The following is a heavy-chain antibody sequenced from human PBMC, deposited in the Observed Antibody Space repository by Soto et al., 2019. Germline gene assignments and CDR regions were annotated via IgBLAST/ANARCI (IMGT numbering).Heavy chain of an antibody. D-gene: IGHD4-17*01. V-gene: IGHV3-21*04. J-gene: IGHJ1*01. CDR1: GFTFSSYT. CDR3: AKDMTTVVTGDSQH. Sequence: PGGSLRLSCAASGFTFSSYTMIWVRQAPGKGLEWVSSVSSSSTYIYYADSVKGRFTISRDNAKNSLYLQMNSLRAEDTALYYCAKDMTTVVTGDSQHWGQGTLVTVSS. CDR2: VSSSSTYI.